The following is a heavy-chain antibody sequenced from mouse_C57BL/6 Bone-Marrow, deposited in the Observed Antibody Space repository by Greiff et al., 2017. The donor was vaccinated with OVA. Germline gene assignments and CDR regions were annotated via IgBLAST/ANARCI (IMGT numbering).Heavy chain of an antibody. J-gene: IGHJ3*01. Sequence: EVQLQQSGAELVRPGASVKLSCTASGFNIKDDYMHWVKQRPEQGLEWIGWIDPENGDTEYASKFQGKATITADTSSNTAYLQLSSLAAEDAAVYYCAFLYYDYGEGGDWGQGTLVTVSA. CDR1: GFNIKDDY. CDR3: AFLYYDYGEGGD. V-gene: IGHV14-4*01. CDR2: IDPENGDT. D-gene: IGHD2-4*01.